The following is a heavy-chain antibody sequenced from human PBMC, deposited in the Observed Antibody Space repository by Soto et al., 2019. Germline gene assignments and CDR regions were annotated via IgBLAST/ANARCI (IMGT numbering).Heavy chain of an antibody. CDR3: AREIHCSSTSCPGRGYNWFDP. D-gene: IGHD2-2*01. V-gene: IGHV4-34*01. CDR1: GGSFSGYY. Sequence: SETLSLTCAVYGGSFSGYYWSWIRQPPGKGLEWIGEINHSGSTNYNPSLKSRVTISVDTSKNQFSLKLSSVTAADTAVYYCAREIHCSSTSCPGRGYNWFDPGGQETLVTVP. J-gene: IGHJ5*02. CDR2: INHSGST.